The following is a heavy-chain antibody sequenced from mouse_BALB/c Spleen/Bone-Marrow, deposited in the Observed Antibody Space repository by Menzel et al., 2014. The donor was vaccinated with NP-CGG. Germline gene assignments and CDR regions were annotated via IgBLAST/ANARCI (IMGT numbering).Heavy chain of an antibody. D-gene: IGHD1-1*01. Sequence: QVQLQQPGAELARPGASVKLSCEASGYTFTSYWIQWVKQRPGQGLEWIGAIYPGDGDTRYTQKFKGKATLTADESSSTAYMQLSSLASEDSAVYYCAREGYYYGYAMDYWGQGTSVTVSS. CDR2: IYPGDGDT. CDR1: GYTFTSYW. V-gene: IGHV1-87*01. J-gene: IGHJ4*01. CDR3: AREGYYYGYAMDY.